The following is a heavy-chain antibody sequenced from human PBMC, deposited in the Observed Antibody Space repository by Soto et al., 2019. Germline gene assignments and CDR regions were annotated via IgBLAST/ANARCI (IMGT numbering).Heavy chain of an antibody. CDR3: AHRRPYSNSPEYFFDY. CDR1: GFSLSTSGVD. J-gene: IGHJ4*02. CDR2: IYLDDDK. D-gene: IGHD6-6*01. Sequence: QITLKESGPTLVKPTQTLTLTCTFSGFSLSTSGVDVGWIRQPPGKALEWLALIYLDDDKRYSPSLKSRLTITKDASKNQVILTMTNMDPLDTATYYCAHRRPYSNSPEYFFDYWGQGTLVTVSS. V-gene: IGHV2-5*02.